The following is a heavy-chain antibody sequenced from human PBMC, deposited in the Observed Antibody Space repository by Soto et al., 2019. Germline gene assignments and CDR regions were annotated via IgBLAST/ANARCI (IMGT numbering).Heavy chain of an antibody. CDR3: ARDDSSDGWFDP. V-gene: IGHV4-30-4*01. CDR1: GGSISSGDYY. D-gene: IGHD3-22*01. CDR2: IYYSGST. Sequence: SETLSLTCTVSGGSISSGDYYWSWIRQPPGKGLEWIGYIYYSGSTYYNPSLKSRVTISVDTSKNQFSLKLSSVTAADTAVYYCARDDSSDGWFDPWGQGTLVTVSS. J-gene: IGHJ5*02.